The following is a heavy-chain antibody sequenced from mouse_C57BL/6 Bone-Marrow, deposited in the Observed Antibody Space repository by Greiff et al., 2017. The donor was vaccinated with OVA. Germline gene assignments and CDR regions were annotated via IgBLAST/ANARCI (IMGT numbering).Heavy chain of an antibody. D-gene: IGHD4-1*01. J-gene: IGHJ4*01. CDR1: GYTFTSYW. CDR3: ARPITGRDAMDY. Sequence: QVQLKESGAELAQPGASVKLSCKASGYTFTSYWMHWVKQRPGQGLEWIGYINPSSGYTKYNQKFKDKATLTADKSSSTAYMQLSSLTYEDSAVYYCARPITGRDAMDYWGQGTSVTVSS. V-gene: IGHV1-7*01. CDR2: INPSSGYT.